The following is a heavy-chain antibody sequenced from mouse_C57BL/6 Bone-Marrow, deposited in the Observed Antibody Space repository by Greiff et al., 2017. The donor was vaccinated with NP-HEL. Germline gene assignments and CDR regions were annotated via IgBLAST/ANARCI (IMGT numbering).Heavy chain of an antibody. D-gene: IGHD2-4*01. Sequence: EVNLVESGGGLVQPGGSLKLSCAASGFTFSDYYMYWVRQTPEKRLEWVAYISNGGGSTYYPDTVKGRFTISRDNAKNTLYLQMSRLKSEDTAMYYCARKKDYDGAWFAYWGQGTLVTVSA. CDR3: ARKKDYDGAWFAY. V-gene: IGHV5-12*01. CDR1: GFTFSDYY. J-gene: IGHJ3*01. CDR2: ISNGGGST.